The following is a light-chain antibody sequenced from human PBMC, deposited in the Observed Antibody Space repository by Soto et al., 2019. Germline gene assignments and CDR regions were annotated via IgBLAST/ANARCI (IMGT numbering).Light chain of an antibody. Sequence: DLQMTQSPSSLSASVGDRVTITCRASQSISSYLNWYQQTPGKAPKLLIYAASSLQSGGPSRFSGSGSGTDFTLTISSLQPEDFATYDCQQSYSTPPRTFGQGTKVEIK. CDR2: AAS. J-gene: IGKJ1*01. V-gene: IGKV1-39*01. CDR3: QQSYSTPPRT. CDR1: QSISSY.